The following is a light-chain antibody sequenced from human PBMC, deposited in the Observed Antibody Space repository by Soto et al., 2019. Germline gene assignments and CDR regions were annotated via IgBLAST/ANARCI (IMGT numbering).Light chain of an antibody. V-gene: IGKV1-39*01. CDR1: QSISSY. J-gene: IGKJ1*01. Sequence: DIQMTQSPSSLSASVGDRVTITCRASQSISSYLNWYQQKPGKAPKLLIYAASILQSGVPSRFSGSGSGTDFTLPISSLQPEDFATYYCQQSYSTPPTFGQGTKVEIK. CDR3: QQSYSTPPT. CDR2: AAS.